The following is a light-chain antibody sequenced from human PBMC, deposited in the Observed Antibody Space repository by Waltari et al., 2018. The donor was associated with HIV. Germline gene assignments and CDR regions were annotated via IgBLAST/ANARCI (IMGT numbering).Light chain of an antibody. Sequence: QSIVSQSPSASGTPGQRVTISCSGTGSTIGRNTVNWYQQFPGTAPKLLIHSNDQRPSGVPDRCSGSKSGTSASLAISGLQSEDEADYYCATWDDMVHGPVFGGGTKLTVL. CDR2: SND. CDR3: ATWDDMVHGPV. J-gene: IGLJ3*02. V-gene: IGLV1-44*01. CDR1: GSTIGRNT.